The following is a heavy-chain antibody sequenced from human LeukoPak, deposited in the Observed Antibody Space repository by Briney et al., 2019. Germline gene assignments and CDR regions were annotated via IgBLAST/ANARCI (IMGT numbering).Heavy chain of an antibody. J-gene: IGHJ3*02. CDR1: GYTFTSYY. Sequence: ASVKVSCKASGYTFTSYYMHWVRQAPGQGLEWMGIINPSGGSTSYAQKFQGRVTMTRDTSTSTAYMELRSLRSDDTAVYYCARGLRWPGGAFDIWGQGTMVTVSS. CDR3: ARGLRWPGGAFDI. D-gene: IGHD4-23*01. V-gene: IGHV1-46*01. CDR2: INPSGGST.